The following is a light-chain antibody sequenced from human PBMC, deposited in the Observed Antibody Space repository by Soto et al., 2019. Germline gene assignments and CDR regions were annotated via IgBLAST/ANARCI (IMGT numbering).Light chain of an antibody. CDR2: GAS. CDR3: QQYESLPLT. CDR1: QDISNY. J-gene: IGKJ5*01. V-gene: IGKV1-33*01. Sequence: DIQMTQSPSSLSASVGDRVTITCQASQDISNYLNWYQQNPGKAPKLLIYGASNLETGVPSRLSGSGSGTGFTFTISSLQPEDFATYYCQQYESLPLTFGQGTRLEIK.